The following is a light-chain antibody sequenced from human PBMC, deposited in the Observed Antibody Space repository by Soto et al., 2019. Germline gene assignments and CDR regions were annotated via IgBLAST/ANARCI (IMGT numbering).Light chain of an antibody. CDR3: SSYTSSSTAV. V-gene: IGLV2-14*01. J-gene: IGLJ2*01. CDR2: YVI. Sequence: QSALTQPASVSGSPGQSIAISCTGTSSDVGGYNHVSWYQQYPGKAPKLIVYYVINRPSGVSNRFSGYKSGNTASLTISGLQAEDEADYYCSSYTSSSTAVFGGGTKLTVL. CDR1: SSDVGGYNH.